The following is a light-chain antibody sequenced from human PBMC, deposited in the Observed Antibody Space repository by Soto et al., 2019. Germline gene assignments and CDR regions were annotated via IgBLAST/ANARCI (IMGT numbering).Light chain of an antibody. V-gene: IGKV3-15*01. J-gene: IGKJ5*01. CDR1: QSVSSN. CDR3: QQYNNWPPIT. Sequence: EILVTQSTATLSVSPGERATLSCIASQSVSSNLAWYQQKPGQAPRLLIYGASTRATGISARFSGSGSGTEFTLTISSLQSEDFAVYYCQQYNNWPPITFGQGTRLE. CDR2: GAS.